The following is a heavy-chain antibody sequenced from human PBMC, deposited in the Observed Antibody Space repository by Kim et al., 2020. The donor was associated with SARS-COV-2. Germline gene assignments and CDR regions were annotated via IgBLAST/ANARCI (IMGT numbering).Heavy chain of an antibody. CDR2: ISSNGGST. Sequence: GGSLRLSCSASGFTFSSYAMHWVRQAPGKGLEYVSAISSNGGSTYYADSVKGRFTISRDNSKNTLYLQMSSLRAEDTAVYYCVKEDCQTYYYYGMDVWGQGTTVTVSS. CDR3: VKEDCQTYYYYGMDV. CDR1: GFTFSSYA. V-gene: IGHV3-64D*09. J-gene: IGHJ6*02. D-gene: IGHD2-21*02.